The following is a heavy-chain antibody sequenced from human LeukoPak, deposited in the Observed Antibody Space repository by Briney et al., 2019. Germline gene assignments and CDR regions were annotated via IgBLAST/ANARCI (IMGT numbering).Heavy chain of an antibody. CDR2: FDPEDGET. D-gene: IGHD4-11*01. V-gene: IGHV1-24*01. Sequence: GASVKVSCKVSGYTLTELSTHWVRQAPGKGLEWMGGFDPEDGETIYAQKFQGRVTMTEDTSTDTAYMELSSLRSEDTAVYYCARDAVEDSNHGWFDPWGQGTLSPSPQ. CDR3: ARDAVEDSNHGWFDP. CDR1: GYTLTELS. J-gene: IGHJ5*02.